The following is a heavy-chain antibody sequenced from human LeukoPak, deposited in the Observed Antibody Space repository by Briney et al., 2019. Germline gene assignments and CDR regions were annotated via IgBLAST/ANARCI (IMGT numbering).Heavy chain of an antibody. CDR2: ISYDGSTK. Sequence: PGGSLRLSCAASGFTFDDYATHWVRQAPGKGLQWVAVISYDGSTKYYADPVKGRFTISRDNSKNTLYLQMNSLRAEDTAVYYCAKDRHYYYDSSGYLPLDYWGQGTLVTVSS. J-gene: IGHJ4*02. CDR1: GFTFDDYA. D-gene: IGHD3-22*01. CDR3: AKDRHYYYDSSGYLPLDY. V-gene: IGHV3-30*18.